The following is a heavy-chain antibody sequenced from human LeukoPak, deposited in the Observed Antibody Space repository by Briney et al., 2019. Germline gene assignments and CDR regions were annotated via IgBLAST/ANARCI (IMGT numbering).Heavy chain of an antibody. CDR2: INPNSGGT. J-gene: IGHJ5*02. Sequence: GASVKVSCKASGYTFTGYYMHWVRQAPGQGLEWMGWINPNSGGTNYAQKFQGRVTMTRDTSISTAYMELSRLRSDDTAVYYCARGGRHIVVVTAHWFDPWGQGTLVTVSS. CDR3: ARGGRHIVVVTAHWFDP. D-gene: IGHD2-21*02. V-gene: IGHV1-2*02. CDR1: GYTFTGYY.